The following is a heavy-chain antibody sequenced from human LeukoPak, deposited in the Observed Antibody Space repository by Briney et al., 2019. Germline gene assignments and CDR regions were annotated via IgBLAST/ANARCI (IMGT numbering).Heavy chain of an antibody. CDR2: LSGSGAGT. V-gene: IGHV3-23*01. CDR3: ARNPGGAAAGWFDP. Sequence: PGGSLRLSCAASGFTFSNYWMSWVRQAPGRGLEWVATLSGSGAGTYYSDSVQGRFTISRDNSKNTLYLQMNSLRAEDTAVYYCARNPGGAAAGWFDPWGQGTLVTVSS. CDR1: GFTFSNYW. J-gene: IGHJ5*02. D-gene: IGHD6-13*01.